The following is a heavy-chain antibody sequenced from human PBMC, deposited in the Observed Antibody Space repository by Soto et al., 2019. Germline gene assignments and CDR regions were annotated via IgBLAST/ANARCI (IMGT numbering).Heavy chain of an antibody. Sequence: GGSLRLSCAASGFTFSSYELNWVRQAPGKGLEWVSYLSSSGSTIYYADSVKSRFTISRDNAKNSLYLQMNSLRSEDTAGDYCASGLSGLDVWGQGTTVTVSS. CDR3: ASGLSGLDV. CDR1: GFTFSSYE. J-gene: IGHJ6*02. V-gene: IGHV3-48*03. CDR2: LSSSGSTI. D-gene: IGHD3-10*01.